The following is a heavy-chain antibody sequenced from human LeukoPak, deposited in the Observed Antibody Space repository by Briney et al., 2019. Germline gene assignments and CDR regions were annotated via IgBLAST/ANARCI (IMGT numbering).Heavy chain of an antibody. D-gene: IGHD1-26*01. CDR3: ARDKVVGATNFDF. CDR2: IKQDGGEQ. Sequence: GGSLRLSCAASGFTFSGYWMSWVRQAPGKGLEWVANIKQDGGEQNYVDSVKGRFTISRDNAKNSLYLQMNSLRAEDTALYYCARDKVVGATNFDFWGQGTLVTVSS. V-gene: IGHV3-7*01. J-gene: IGHJ4*02. CDR1: GFTFSGYW.